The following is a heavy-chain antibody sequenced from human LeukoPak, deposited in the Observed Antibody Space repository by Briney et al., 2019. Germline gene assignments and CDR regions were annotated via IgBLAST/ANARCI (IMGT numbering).Heavy chain of an antibody. CDR2: INTNTGNP. J-gene: IGHJ5*02. D-gene: IGHD3-10*01. CDR3: ARSYYYGSGSYRRWFDP. V-gene: IGHV7-4-1*02. Sequence: ASVKVSCKASGYTFTSYAMNWVRQAPGQGLEWMGWINTNTGNPTYAQGFTGRFVFSLDTSVSTAYLQISSLKAEDTAVYYCARSYYYGSGSYRRWFDPWGQGTLVTVSS. CDR1: GYTFTSYA.